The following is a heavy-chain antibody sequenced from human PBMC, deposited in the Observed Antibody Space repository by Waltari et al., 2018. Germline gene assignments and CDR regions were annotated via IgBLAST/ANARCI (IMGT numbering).Heavy chain of an antibody. CDR2: INTDGTIT. D-gene: IGHD6-13*01. Sequence: EVQLVESGGGLVQPGGSLRLSCAASGFIFCNYWMHWVRQAPGKGLVSVSHINTDGTITGYADFVKGRFTISRDNAKNTLFLQMDSLTAEDTAVYYCVLYSSSFLGDCWGQGTLVTVSS. CDR1: GFIFCNYW. V-gene: IGHV3-74*01. CDR3: VLYSSSFLGDC. J-gene: IGHJ4*02.